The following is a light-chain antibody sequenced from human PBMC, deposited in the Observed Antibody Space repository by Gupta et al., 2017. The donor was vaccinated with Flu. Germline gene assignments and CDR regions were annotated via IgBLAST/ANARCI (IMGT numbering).Light chain of an antibody. Sequence: DIVMTQSPLSLPVTPGEPASISCRSSQSLLYSNGYNYLDWYLQKPGQSPQLLIYLGSNRASGVPDRFSGSGSGTDFTLKISRMEAEDVGLYYCMQALRTPFTFGPGTKVDIK. CDR2: LGS. J-gene: IGKJ3*01. V-gene: IGKV2-28*01. CDR3: MQALRTPFT. CDR1: QSLLYSNGYNY.